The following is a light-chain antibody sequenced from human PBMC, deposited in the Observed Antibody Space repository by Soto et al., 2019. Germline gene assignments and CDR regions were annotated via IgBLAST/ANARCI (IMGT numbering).Light chain of an antibody. Sequence: QSALTQPASVSGSPGQSITISCTGTSSDVGGYNYVSWYQQHPGKAPKLMIYDVSNRPSGVSNRFSGSKSGNTASLTISGLQAEDEVDYYCSSYTSSSTTVFGTGTNASVL. CDR1: SSDVGGYNY. J-gene: IGLJ1*01. CDR3: SSYTSSSTTV. V-gene: IGLV2-14*01. CDR2: DVS.